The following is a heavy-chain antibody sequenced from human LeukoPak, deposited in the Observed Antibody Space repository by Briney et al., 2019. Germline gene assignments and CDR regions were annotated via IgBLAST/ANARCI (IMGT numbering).Heavy chain of an antibody. CDR2: IKSDGSDS. CDR3: AKGGLKPDDY. D-gene: IGHD3-16*01. J-gene: IGHJ4*02. Sequence: GGSLRLSCAASGFTFRDYWMHWVRQVPEKGLMWVSHIKSDGSDSGYADSVKGRFTISRDNSKNTLYLQMNSLRAEDTAVYYCAKGGLKPDDYWGQGTLVTVSS. V-gene: IGHV3-74*01. CDR1: GFTFRDYW.